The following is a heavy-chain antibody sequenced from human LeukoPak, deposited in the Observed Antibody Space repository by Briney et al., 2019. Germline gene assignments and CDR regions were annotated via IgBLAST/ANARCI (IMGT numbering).Heavy chain of an antibody. V-gene: IGHV4-34*01. CDR3: ATKPIAVARY. CDR1: GGSFSGYY. J-gene: IGHJ4*02. Sequence: SETLSLTCAVYGGSFSGYYWSWIRQPPGKGLEWIGEINHSGSTNYNPSLKSRVTISVDTSKNQFSLKLSSVTAADTAVYYCATKPIAVARYWGQGTLVTVSS. D-gene: IGHD6-19*01. CDR2: INHSGST.